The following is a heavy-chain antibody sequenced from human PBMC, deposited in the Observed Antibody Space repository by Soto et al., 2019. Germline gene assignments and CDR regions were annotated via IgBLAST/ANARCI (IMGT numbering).Heavy chain of an antibody. J-gene: IGHJ6*02. D-gene: IGHD6-25*01. CDR2: INTSGGSP. V-gene: IGHV1-46*01. CDR1: GYTFAIYY. CDR3: ARGGRHSDYYYYYGMDV. Sequence: GASVKVSFKAFGYTFAIYYIHWLRQAPGQGPEWMGVINTSGGSPTYAQKFQDRVTMTRDTSTSTVYMELSSLRSEDTAVYYCARGGRHSDYYYYYGMDVWGQGTTVTVSS.